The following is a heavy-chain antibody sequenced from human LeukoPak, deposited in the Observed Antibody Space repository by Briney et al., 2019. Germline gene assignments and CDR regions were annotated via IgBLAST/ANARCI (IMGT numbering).Heavy chain of an antibody. J-gene: IGHJ4*02. D-gene: IGHD3-9*01. CDR1: GFSLSSNG. CDR2: ISDAGDST. CDR3: AKSIDFTGYSSWDY. V-gene: IGHV3-23*01. Sequence: GGSLRLSCVASGFSLSSNGMSWVRQAPGKGLDWVSGISDAGDSTHYADSVRGRFTISRDNSKNTLYLQIHSLRAEDTAVYYCAKSIDFTGYSSWDYWGRGTLVTVSS.